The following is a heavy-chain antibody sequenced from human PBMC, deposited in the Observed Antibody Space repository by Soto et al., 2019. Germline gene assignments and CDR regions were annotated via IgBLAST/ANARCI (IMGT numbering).Heavy chain of an antibody. J-gene: IGHJ4*02. V-gene: IGHV4-39*01. D-gene: IGHD5-18*01. CDR1: GGSISSNSYY. CDR2: GYHGGNT. CDR3: ARHLSGYGYLYFEY. Sequence: QLQLQESGPGLVKPSETQSLTCTVSGGSISSNSYYWAWIRQPPGKGLEWIGSGYHGGNTYYNPSHKSRVTISLDPSTNQFSLKLNSVTAADTAVYYCARHLSGYGYLYFEYWGQGILVTVSS.